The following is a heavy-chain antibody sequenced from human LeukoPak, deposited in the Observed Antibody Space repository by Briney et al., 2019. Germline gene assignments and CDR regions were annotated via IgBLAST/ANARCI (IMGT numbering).Heavy chain of an antibody. CDR2: IRYDGSNK. V-gene: IGHV3-30*02. J-gene: IGHJ5*02. Sequence: PGGSLRLSCAASGFTFSTYGMHWVRQAPGKGLEWVAFIRYDGSNKYHADSVKGRFTISRDNSKNTLYLEMNCLRTEDTAVYYCAKFLYDYGDYSWFDPWGQGTLVTVSS. D-gene: IGHD4-17*01. CDR3: AKFLYDYGDYSWFDP. CDR1: GFTFSTYG.